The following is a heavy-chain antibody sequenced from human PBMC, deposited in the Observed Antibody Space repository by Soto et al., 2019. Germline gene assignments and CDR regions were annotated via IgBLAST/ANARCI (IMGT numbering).Heavy chain of an antibody. V-gene: IGHV3-30*18. J-gene: IGHJ4*02. CDR2: ISYDGSIH. CDR1: GVTFSSIG. Sequence: GGSLRLSCAASGVTFSSIGMSWVRQAPGKGLEWLAVISYDGSIHYFADSVKGRFTISRDNSNNTMFLQMDSLTTEDTAVYFCAKRRLNYFDYWGQGTLVTVSS. CDR3: AKRRLNYFDY. D-gene: IGHD3-10*01.